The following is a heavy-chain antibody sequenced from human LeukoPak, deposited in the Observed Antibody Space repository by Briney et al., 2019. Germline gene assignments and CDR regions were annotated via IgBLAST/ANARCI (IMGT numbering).Heavy chain of an antibody. V-gene: IGHV3-74*01. Sequence: PGGSLRLSCAASGFTFSDYWLHWVRQAPGKGLVWVSIINPDGSTTSYADSVKGRFTISRDNAKNTLYLQMNRLRAEDTAVYYCGRAVARGVNGYWGQGTLVTVSS. D-gene: IGHD3-10*01. J-gene: IGHJ4*02. CDR1: GFTFSDYW. CDR3: GRAVARGVNGY. CDR2: INPDGSTT.